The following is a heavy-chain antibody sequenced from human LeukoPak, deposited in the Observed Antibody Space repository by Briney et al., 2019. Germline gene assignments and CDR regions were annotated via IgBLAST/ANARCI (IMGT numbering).Heavy chain of an antibody. J-gene: IGHJ4*02. CDR1: GLTFGSYG. V-gene: IGHV3-23*01. Sequence: GGSLRLSCAASGLTFGSYGMNWVRQAPGKGLEWVSTISTSGAAAHYGDSVKGRFTISRDNSKNTLYLQMNSLRVEDTAVYYCAKNGGGSWPDKYYFDYWGQGTLVIVSS. D-gene: IGHD2-15*01. CDR2: ISTSGAAA. CDR3: AKNGGGSWPDKYYFDY.